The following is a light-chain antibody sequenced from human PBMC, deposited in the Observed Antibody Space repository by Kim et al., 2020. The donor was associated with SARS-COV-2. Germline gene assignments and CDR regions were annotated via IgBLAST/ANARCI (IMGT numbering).Light chain of an antibody. CDR1: SIGSKR. V-gene: IGLV3-21*04. CDR2: YDS. Sequence: PGKTGRVSCGGNSIGSKRVHWYKKKSGQAPVLVMYYDSDRPSGIPERFSGSNSGNTATLTISRVEAGDEADYYCQVWDSSSDHRVVFGGGTQLTVL. J-gene: IGLJ2*01. CDR3: QVWDSSSDHRVV.